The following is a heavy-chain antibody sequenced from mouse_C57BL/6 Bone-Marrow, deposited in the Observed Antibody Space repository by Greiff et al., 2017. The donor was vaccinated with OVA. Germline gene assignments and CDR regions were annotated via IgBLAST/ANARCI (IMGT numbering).Heavy chain of an antibody. CDR1: GFTFRSYG. Sequence: EVQLQESGAELVKPGASVKLSCTASGFTFRSYGMSWVHQTPDQSLEWVGTIDPGGGYTYYPDSVKGRFTISRDTANNTLYLQLSSLKSEDTAMYYCARQRWFDYWGQGTTVTVSA. V-gene: IGHV5-6*01. J-gene: IGHJ3*01. CDR2: IDPGGGYT. CDR3: ARQRWFDY.